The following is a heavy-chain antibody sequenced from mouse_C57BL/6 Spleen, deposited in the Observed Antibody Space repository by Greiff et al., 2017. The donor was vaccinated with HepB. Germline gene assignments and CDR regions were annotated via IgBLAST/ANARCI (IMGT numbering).Heavy chain of an antibody. Sequence: EVQVVESEGGLVQPGSSMKLSCTASGFTFSDYYMAWVRQVPEKGLEWVANINYDGSSTYYLDSLKSRFIISRDNAKNILYLQMSSLKSEDTATYYCAREGGVYYYGSRYAMDYWGQGTSVTVSS. CDR1: GFTFSDYY. D-gene: IGHD1-1*01. CDR2: INYDGSST. J-gene: IGHJ4*01. V-gene: IGHV5-16*01. CDR3: AREGGVYYYGSRYAMDY.